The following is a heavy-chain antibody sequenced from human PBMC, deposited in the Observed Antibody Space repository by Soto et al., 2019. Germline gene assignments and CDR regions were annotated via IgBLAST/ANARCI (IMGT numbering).Heavy chain of an antibody. CDR3: ARNRLLYSSSSNYYGMDV. V-gene: IGHV1-69*13. J-gene: IGHJ6*02. CDR1: GYTLSVYD. Sequence: GASVKVSCKASGYTLSVYDISWVRKDPGQGVQRMGGIIPIFGTANYAQKFQGRVTITADESTSTVYMELSSLRSEDTAVYYCARNRLLYSSSSNYYGMDVWGQGTTVTVSS. CDR2: IIPIFGTA. D-gene: IGHD6-6*01.